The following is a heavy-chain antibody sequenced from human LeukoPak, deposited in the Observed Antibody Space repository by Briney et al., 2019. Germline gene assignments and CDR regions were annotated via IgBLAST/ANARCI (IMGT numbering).Heavy chain of an antibody. Sequence: PSETLSLTCTVSDYSISNTYYWGWIRQPPGKGLEWIGNIHHSGITNYNPSLKSRVSISMDTSKNQFSLRLTSLKAADTAVYYCARVEYSSSSRYYYYYMDVWGKGTTVTVSS. V-gene: IGHV4-38-2*02. J-gene: IGHJ6*03. D-gene: IGHD6-6*01. CDR1: DYSISNTYY. CDR2: IHHSGIT. CDR3: ARVEYSSSSRYYYYYMDV.